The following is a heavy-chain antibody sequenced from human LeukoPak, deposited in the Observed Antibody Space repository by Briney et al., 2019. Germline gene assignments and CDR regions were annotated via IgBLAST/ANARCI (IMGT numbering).Heavy chain of an antibody. Sequence: SETLSLTCTVSGGSISSSSYYWGWIRQPPRKGLDWIGSIYYSGSTYYNPSLKSRVTISVDTSKTQFSLKLSSVTAADTAVYYCASSDYGDYAFDYWGQGTLVTVSS. V-gene: IGHV4-39*01. CDR2: IYYSGST. J-gene: IGHJ4*02. D-gene: IGHD4-17*01. CDR1: GGSISSSSYY. CDR3: ASSDYGDYAFDY.